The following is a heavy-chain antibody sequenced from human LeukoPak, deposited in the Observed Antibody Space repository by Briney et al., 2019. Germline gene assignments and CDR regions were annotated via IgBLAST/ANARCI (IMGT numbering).Heavy chain of an antibody. J-gene: IGHJ4*02. V-gene: IGHV3-21*01. D-gene: IGHD3-22*01. Sequence: PGGSLRLSCAASGFTIGSYSMNWVRQAPGKGLVWVSSISSSSSYIYYADSVKGRFTISRDNAKNSLDLQMNSLRAEDTAVYYCASLRLAYYYDSSGYPGQVWGQGTLVTVSS. CDR2: ISSSSSYI. CDR3: ASLRLAYYYDSSGYPGQV. CDR1: GFTIGSYS.